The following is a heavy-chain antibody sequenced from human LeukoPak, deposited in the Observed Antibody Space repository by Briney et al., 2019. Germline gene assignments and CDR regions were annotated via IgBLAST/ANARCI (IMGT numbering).Heavy chain of an antibody. D-gene: IGHD3-22*01. CDR2: IYYSGST. J-gene: IGHJ4*02. CDR1: GGSISSYY. V-gene: IGHV4-59*01. Sequence: SETLSLTCTVSGGSISSYYWSWTRQPPGKGLEWIGYIYYSGSTNYNPSLKSRVTISVDTSKNQFSLKLSSVTAADTAVYYCAREGYYDSSGYYSDWGQGTLVTVSS. CDR3: AREGYYDSSGYYSD.